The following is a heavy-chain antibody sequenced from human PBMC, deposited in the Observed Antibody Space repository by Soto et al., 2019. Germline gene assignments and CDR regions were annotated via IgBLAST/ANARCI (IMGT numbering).Heavy chain of an antibody. J-gene: IGHJ6*02. D-gene: IGHD3-3*01. Sequence: PGGSLRLSCAASGFTFSSYDMHWVRQATGKGLEWVSAIGTAGDPYYPGSVKGRFTISRENAKNSLYLQMNSLRAGDTAVYYCARGRDYDFWSGYGVALDVWGQGTTVTVSS. CDR1: GFTFSSYD. V-gene: IGHV3-13*05. CDR3: ARGRDYDFWSGYGVALDV. CDR2: IGTAGDP.